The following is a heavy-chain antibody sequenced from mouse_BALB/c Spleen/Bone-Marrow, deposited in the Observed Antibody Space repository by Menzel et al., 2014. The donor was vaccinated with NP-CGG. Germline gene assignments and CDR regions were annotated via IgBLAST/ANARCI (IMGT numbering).Heavy chain of an antibody. CDR1: GYSISSYW. Sequence: VQLQESGPQLVRPGASVKISCKASGYSISSYWMHWVKQRPGQGLEWIGMIDPSDSETRLNQKFKDRATLTVDESSSTAYMQLNSPTSEDSAVYYCAPHYYGYAWFAYWGQGTLVTVSA. CDR3: APHYYGYAWFAY. CDR2: IDPSDSET. V-gene: IGHV1S126*01. D-gene: IGHD1-2*01. J-gene: IGHJ3*01.